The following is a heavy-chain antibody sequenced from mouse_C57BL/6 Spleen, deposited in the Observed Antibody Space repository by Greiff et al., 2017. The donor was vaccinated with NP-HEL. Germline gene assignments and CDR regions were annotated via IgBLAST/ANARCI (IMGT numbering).Heavy chain of an antibody. D-gene: IGHD1-1*01. CDR1: GFTFSSYG. V-gene: IGHV5-6*01. Sequence: EVQLVESGGDLVKPGGSLKLSCAASGFTFSSYGMSWVRQTPDKRLEWVATISSGGSYTYYPDSVKGRFTISRDNAKNTLYLQMSSLKSEDTAMYYCARQGTVVARGYYFDYWGQGTTLTVSS. CDR2: ISSGGSYT. J-gene: IGHJ2*01. CDR3: ARQGTVVARGYYFDY.